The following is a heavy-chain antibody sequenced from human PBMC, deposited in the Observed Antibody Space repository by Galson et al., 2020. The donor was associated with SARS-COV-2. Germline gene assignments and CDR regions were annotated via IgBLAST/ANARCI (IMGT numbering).Heavy chain of an antibody. CDR1: GFTFSSYW. D-gene: IGHD3-10*01. V-gene: IGHV3-7*01. Sequence: GGSLRLSCAASGFTFSSYWMSWVRQAPGKGLEWVANIKQDGSEKYYVDSVKGRFTISRDNAKNSLYLQMNSLRAEDTAVYYCASVWFGADAGFDYWGQGTLVTVSS. CDR2: IKQDGSEK. J-gene: IGHJ4*02. CDR3: ASVWFGADAGFDY.